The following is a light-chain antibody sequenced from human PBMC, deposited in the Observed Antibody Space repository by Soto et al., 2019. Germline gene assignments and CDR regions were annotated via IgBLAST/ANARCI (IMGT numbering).Light chain of an antibody. J-gene: IGLJ2*01. CDR3: ISYTSSSTVV. V-gene: IGLV2-14*01. Sequence: QSALTQPASVSGSPGQSITISCTGTNSDVGGYNYVSWYQQHPGKAPKLMIYDVTNRPSGVSNRFSGSRSGNTASLTISGLQAYDEADYYCISYTSSSTVVFGGGTKLTVL. CDR1: NSDVGGYNY. CDR2: DVT.